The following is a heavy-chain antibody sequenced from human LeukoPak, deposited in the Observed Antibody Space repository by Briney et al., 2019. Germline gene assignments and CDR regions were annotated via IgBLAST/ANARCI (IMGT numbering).Heavy chain of an antibody. J-gene: IGHJ6*04. Sequence: GGSLRLSCAASGFTFSSYAMSWVRQAPGKGLEWVSAISGSGGSTYYADSVKGRFTISRDNSKNTLYLQMNSLRAEDTAVYYCAKGVTGYCSSTSCYSMXVWGKGTTVTVSS. V-gene: IGHV3-23*01. CDR1: GFTFSSYA. CDR3: AKGVTGYCSSTSCYSMXV. CDR2: ISGSGGST. D-gene: IGHD2-2*01.